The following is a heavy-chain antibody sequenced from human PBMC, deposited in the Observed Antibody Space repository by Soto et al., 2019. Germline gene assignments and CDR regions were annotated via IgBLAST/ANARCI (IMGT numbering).Heavy chain of an antibody. CDR3: AHRNVNATKWFDP. V-gene: IGHV2-5*02. J-gene: IGHJ5*02. CDR1: GFSLNTRGMG. CDR2: IYWDDDN. Sequence: SGPTLVNPTQTLTLTCSFSGFSLNTRGMGVGWIRQPPGKALEWLAFIYWDDDNRYRPSLRSRLTITKDTSKNQVVLTLANMDPVETGTYYCAHRNVNATKWFDPWGQGTLVTVSS. D-gene: IGHD2-2*01.